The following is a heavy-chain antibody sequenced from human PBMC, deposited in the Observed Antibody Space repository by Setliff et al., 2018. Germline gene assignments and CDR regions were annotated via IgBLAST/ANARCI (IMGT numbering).Heavy chain of an antibody. V-gene: IGHV4-31*03. J-gene: IGHJ3*02. Sequence: KTSETLSLTCTVSGGSISSGGYYWSWIRQHPGKGLEWIGYIYYSGSTYYNPSLKSRVTISVDTSKNQFSLKLSSVTAADTAVYYCARVALVVVIRNAFDIWGQGTTVTVSS. CDR2: IYYSGST. CDR1: GGSISSGGYY. CDR3: ARVALVVVIRNAFDI. D-gene: IGHD2-21*01.